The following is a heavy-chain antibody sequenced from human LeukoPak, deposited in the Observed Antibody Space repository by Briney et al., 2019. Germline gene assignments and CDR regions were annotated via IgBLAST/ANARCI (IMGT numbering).Heavy chain of an antibody. CDR3: AKEGSIFDY. CDR2: ISGSGGST. J-gene: IGHJ4*02. D-gene: IGHD2-21*01. V-gene: IGHV3-23*01. Sequence: PGGSLRLSCAASGFTFSSYAMSWVRQAPGKGLEWVSAISGSGGSTYYADSVKGRLTISTDNSKNARYLQMNSLRAEDPAVYYCAKEGSIFDYWGQGTLVTVSS. CDR1: GFTFSSYA.